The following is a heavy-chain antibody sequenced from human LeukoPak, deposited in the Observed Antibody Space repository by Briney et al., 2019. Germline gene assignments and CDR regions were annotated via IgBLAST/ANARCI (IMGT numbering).Heavy chain of an antibody. Sequence: GESLKISCKGSGYSFTSYWIGWVRQMPGKGLEWMGIIYPGDSDTRYSPSFQGQVTISADKSISTAYLQWSSLKASDTAMYYCATLPAYSGYYLWGYYFDYWGQGTLVTVSS. CDR3: ATLPAYSGYYLWGYYFDY. CDR1: GYSFTSYW. V-gene: IGHV5-51*01. CDR2: IYPGDSDT. J-gene: IGHJ4*02. D-gene: IGHD5-12*01.